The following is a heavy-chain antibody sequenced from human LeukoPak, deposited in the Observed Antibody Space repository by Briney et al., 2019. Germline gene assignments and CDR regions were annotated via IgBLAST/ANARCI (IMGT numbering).Heavy chain of an antibody. V-gene: IGHV4-34*01. CDR3: ARPYYYDSSGVPGDY. J-gene: IGHJ4*02. D-gene: IGHD3-22*01. CDR1: GGSFSGYY. CDR2: VNHSGST. Sequence: PSETLSLTCAVYGGSFSGYYWSWIRQPPGKGLEWIGEVNHSGSTNYNPSLKSRVTISVDTSKNQFSLKLSSVTAADTAVYYCARPYYYDSSGVPGDYWGQGTLVTVSS.